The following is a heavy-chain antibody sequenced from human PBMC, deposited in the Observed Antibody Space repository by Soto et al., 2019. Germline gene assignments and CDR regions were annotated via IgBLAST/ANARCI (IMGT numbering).Heavy chain of an antibody. CDR1: GYSFTSYW. CDR3: ARPRGSSGWYFDY. Sequence: GEALKISCKGSGYSFTSYWIGWGRQIPGKGLERMGIIYPGDADTRYSPSFQCQVTISADKSISTAYLQWSSLKASDTALYYCARPRGSSGWYFDYWGQGTLVTVAS. CDR2: IYPGDADT. V-gene: IGHV5-51*01. J-gene: IGHJ4*02. D-gene: IGHD6-19*01.